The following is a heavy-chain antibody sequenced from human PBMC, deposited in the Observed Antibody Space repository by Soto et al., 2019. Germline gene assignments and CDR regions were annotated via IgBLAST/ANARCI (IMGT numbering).Heavy chain of an antibody. Sequence: ASVKVSCKASGYTFTGYYMHWVRQAPGQGLEWMGWINPNSGGTNYAQKFQGRVTMTRDTSISTAYMELSRPRSDDTAVYYCARSPRHYSTGWFDPWGQGTLVTVSS. CDR1: GYTFTGYY. CDR3: ARSPRHYSTGWFDP. D-gene: IGHD2-8*02. V-gene: IGHV1-2*02. J-gene: IGHJ5*02. CDR2: INPNSGGT.